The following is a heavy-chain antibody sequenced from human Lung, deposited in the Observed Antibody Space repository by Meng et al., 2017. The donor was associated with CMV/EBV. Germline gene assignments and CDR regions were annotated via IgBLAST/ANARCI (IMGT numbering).Heavy chain of an antibody. CDR3: ARGYIVVVPAAMLRSGLYGMDV. D-gene: IGHD2-2*01. V-gene: IGHV4-34*01. J-gene: IGHJ6*02. Sequence: LXXAVYGGSFSGYYWSWIRQPPGKGLEWIGDINHSGSTNYNPSLKSRVTISVDTSKNQFSLKLSSVTAADTAVYYCARGYIVVVPAAMLRSGLYGMDVWGQGXTVXV. CDR1: GGSFSGYY. CDR2: INHSGST.